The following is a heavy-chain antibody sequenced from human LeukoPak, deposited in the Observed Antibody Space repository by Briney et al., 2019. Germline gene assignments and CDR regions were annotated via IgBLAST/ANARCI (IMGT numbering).Heavy chain of an antibody. CDR3: ARCGLKDDYYYYYMDV. J-gene: IGHJ6*03. D-gene: IGHD3/OR15-3a*01. V-gene: IGHV3-23*01. CDR2: ISGSGGST. CDR1: GFTFSHYG. Sequence: GGSLRLSCAASGFTFSHYGVTWVRQAPGKGLEWVSAISGSGGSTYYADSVKGRFTIFRDNAKNSVYLQMNSLRAEGTAVYYCARCGLKDDYYYYYMDVWGTGTSVTISS.